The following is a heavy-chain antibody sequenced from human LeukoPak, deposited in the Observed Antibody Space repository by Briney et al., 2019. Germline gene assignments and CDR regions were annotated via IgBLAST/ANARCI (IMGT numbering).Heavy chain of an antibody. V-gene: IGHV1-46*01. D-gene: IGHD6-19*01. J-gene: IGHJ5*02. CDR3: ARDNSDTVKGECSGACYWWFDP. CDR1: GYPFTKFY. CDR2: MSPNGDST. Sequence: ASVKVSCKASGYPFTKFYMHWVRQAPGHELEWMGLMSPNGDSTLYSQKFQGRVTMTRDTSTSTDYMELSSLRSEDTAVYYCARDNSDTVKGECSGACYWWFDPWGQGTLVTVSS.